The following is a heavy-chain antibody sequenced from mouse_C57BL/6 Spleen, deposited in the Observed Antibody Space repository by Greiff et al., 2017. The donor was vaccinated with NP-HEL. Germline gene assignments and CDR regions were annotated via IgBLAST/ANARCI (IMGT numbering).Heavy chain of an antibody. Sequence: EVKLEESGEGLVKPGGSLKLPCAASGFTFSSYAMSWVRQTPEKRLEWVSYISSGGDYIYYAETVKGRFPISRDNARNTLYLQMGSLKSEDTAMFYCTREDYSNPFEYRGQSTTLTVS. CDR3: TREDYSNPFEY. D-gene: IGHD2-5*01. CDR1: GFTFSSYA. J-gene: IGHJ2*01. CDR2: ISSGGDYI. V-gene: IGHV5-9-1*02.